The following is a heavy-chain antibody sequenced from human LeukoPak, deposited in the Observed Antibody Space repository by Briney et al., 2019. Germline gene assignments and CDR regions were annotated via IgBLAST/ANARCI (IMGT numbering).Heavy chain of an antibody. CDR3: ARSRVPDSDNAFDI. Sequence: GASVKVSCKASGYTFTGYYMHWVRQAPGQGLEWMGRINPNSGGTNYAQKFQGRVTMTRDTSTSTAYMELRSLRSDDTAVYYCARSRVPDSDNAFDIWGQGTMVTVSS. D-gene: IGHD3-22*01. CDR2: INPNSGGT. CDR1: GYTFTGYY. J-gene: IGHJ3*02. V-gene: IGHV1-2*06.